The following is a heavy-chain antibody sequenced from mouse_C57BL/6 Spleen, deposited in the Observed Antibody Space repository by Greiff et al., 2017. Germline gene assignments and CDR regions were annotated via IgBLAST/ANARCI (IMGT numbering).Heavy chain of an antibody. CDR2: IDPETGGT. V-gene: IGHV1-15*01. CDR3: TRRSLWYRYWYFDV. CDR1: GYTFTDYE. J-gene: IGHJ1*03. Sequence: QVQLQQSGAELVRPGASVTLSCKASGYTFTDYEMHWVKQTPVHGLEWIGAIDPETGGTAYNQKFKGKAILTADKSSSTAYMELRSLTSEDSAVYYCTRRSLWYRYWYFDVWGTGTTVTVSS. D-gene: IGHD2-1*01.